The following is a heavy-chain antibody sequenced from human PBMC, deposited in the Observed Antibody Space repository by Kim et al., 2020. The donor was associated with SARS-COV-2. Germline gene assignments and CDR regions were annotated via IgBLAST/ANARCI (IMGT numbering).Heavy chain of an antibody. CDR3: ARDEFGGYSYGYPDY. Sequence: QKLQGRVTMTTDTSTSTAYMELRSLRSDDTAVYYCARDEFGGYSYGYPDYWGQGTLVTVSS. V-gene: IGHV1-18*01. J-gene: IGHJ4*02. D-gene: IGHD5-18*01.